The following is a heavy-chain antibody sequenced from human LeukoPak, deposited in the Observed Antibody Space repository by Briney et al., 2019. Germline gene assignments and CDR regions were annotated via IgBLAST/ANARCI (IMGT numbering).Heavy chain of an antibody. CDR1: GGSISTYY. V-gene: IGHV4-59*01. CDR3: AREHSVGGGLDAFDM. Sequence: SETLSLTCTVSGGSISTYYWNWIRQAPGKGLEWIGYVYSIGRTNSNPTLMSRVTISVDTSKNQFSLRLTSVTAADTAVYYCAREHSVGGGLDAFDMWGQGTMVTVSS. CDR2: VYSIGRT. J-gene: IGHJ3*02. D-gene: IGHD3-16*01.